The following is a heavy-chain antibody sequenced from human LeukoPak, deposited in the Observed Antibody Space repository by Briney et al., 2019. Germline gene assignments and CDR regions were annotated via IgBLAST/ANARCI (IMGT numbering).Heavy chain of an antibody. V-gene: IGHV1-69*13. CDR3: AREEAVEMATKLGAFDI. Sequence: ASVKVSCKASGGTFSNYAISWVRQAPVQGLEWMGGIIPIFGTANYAQKFQGRVTITADESTSTAYMELSSLRSEDTAVYYCAREEAVEMATKLGAFDIWGQGTMVTVSS. CDR1: GGTFSNYA. J-gene: IGHJ3*02. D-gene: IGHD5-24*01. CDR2: IIPIFGTA.